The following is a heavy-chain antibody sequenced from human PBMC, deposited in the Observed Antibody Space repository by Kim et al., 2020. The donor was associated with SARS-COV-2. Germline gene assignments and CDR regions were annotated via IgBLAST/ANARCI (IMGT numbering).Heavy chain of an antibody. J-gene: IGHJ3*02. CDR1: GGSISSGGYY. D-gene: IGHD3-22*01. CDR2: IYYSGST. CDR3: ARALRIVVEDAFDI. Sequence: SETLSLTCTVSGGSISSGGYYWSWIRQHPGKGLEWIGYIYYSGSTYYNPSLKSRVTISVDTSKNQFSLKLSSVTAADTAVYYCARALRIVVEDAFDIWGQGTMVTVSS. V-gene: IGHV4-31*03.